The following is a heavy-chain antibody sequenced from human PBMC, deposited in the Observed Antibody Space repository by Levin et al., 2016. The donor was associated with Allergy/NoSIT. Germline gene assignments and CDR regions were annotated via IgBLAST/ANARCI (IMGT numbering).Heavy chain of an antibody. Sequence: SETLSLTCSVSGDSISNYYWSWIRQPPGKGLERIGYSGSTNYNPSLKSRVTISVDTSKNQFSLKLSSVTAADTAVYYCARNYGYIYEYSIDFWGQGTLVTVSS. CDR3: ARNYGYIYEYSIDF. V-gene: IGHV4-59*01. J-gene: IGHJ4*02. CDR2: SGST. CDR1: GDSISNYY. D-gene: IGHD5-18*01.